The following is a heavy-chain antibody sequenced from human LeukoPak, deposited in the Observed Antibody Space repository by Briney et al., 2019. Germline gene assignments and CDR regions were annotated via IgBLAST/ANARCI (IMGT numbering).Heavy chain of an antibody. CDR1: GYTFTSYG. Sequence: RASVKVSCKASGYTFTSYGISWVRQAPGQGLEWMGWISAYNGNTNYAQKLQGRVTMTTDTSTSTAYMELRSLRSDDTAVYYCARDLLDVWSGYSYPLSDYWGQGTLVTVSS. D-gene: IGHD3-3*01. CDR2: ISAYNGNT. CDR3: ARDLLDVWSGYSYPLSDY. J-gene: IGHJ4*02. V-gene: IGHV1-18*01.